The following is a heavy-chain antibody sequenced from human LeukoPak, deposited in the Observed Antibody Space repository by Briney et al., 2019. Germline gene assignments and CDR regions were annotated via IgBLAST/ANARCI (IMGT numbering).Heavy chain of an antibody. CDR2: IYPGDSDT. V-gene: IGHV5-51*01. CDR3: ASPAYCGGDCYYYYGMDV. Sequence: GESLKTSCKGSGYSFTSYWIGWVRQMPGKGLEWMGIIYPGDSDTRYSPSFQGQVTISADKSISTAYLQWSSLKASDTAMYYCASPAYCGGDCYYYYGMDVWGQGTAVTVSS. CDR1: GYSFTSYW. D-gene: IGHD2-21*02. J-gene: IGHJ6*02.